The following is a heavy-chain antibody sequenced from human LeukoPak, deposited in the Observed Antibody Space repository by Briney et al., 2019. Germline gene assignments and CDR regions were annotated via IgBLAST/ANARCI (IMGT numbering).Heavy chain of an antibody. D-gene: IGHD4-11*01. CDR2: ISSSSSYI. Sequence: KAGGSLRLSCAASGFTFSSYSMNWVRQAPGKGLEWVSSISSSSSYIYYADSVKGRFTISRDNSKNTLYLQMNSLRVEDTAVYYCAGAYLNRLHTFGPWGQGTLVTVSS. J-gene: IGHJ5*02. CDR3: AGAYLNRLHTFGP. V-gene: IGHV3-21*01. CDR1: GFTFSSYS.